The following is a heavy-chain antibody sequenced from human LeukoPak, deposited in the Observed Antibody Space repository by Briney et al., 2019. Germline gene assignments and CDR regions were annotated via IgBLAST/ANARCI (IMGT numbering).Heavy chain of an antibody. D-gene: IGHD3-10*01. V-gene: IGHV1-18*01. CDR2: ISAYNGNT. CDR3: ARVPLTSFPHYYGSGSYYNVPDY. J-gene: IGHJ4*02. CDR1: GGTFSSYA. Sequence: ASVKVSCKASGGTFSSYAISWVRQAPGQGLEWMGWISAYNGNTNYAQKLQGRVTMTTDTSTSTAYMELRSLRSDDTAVYYCARVPLTSFPHYYGSGSYYNVPDYWGQGTLVTVSS.